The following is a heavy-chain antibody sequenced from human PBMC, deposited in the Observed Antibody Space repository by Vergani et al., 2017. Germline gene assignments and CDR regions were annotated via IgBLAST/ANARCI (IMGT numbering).Heavy chain of an antibody. D-gene: IGHD5/OR15-5a*01. CDR1: GFTFSSYG. J-gene: IGHJ6*02. CDR2: IRYDGSTK. Sequence: QVQLVESGGGVVQPGGSLRLSCAASGFTFSSYGMHWVRQAPGKGLEWVAFIRYDGSTKYYADSVKGRFTISRDNSKNTLYLQMNSLRAEDTAVYYCAKDRAVDKESYYYYGMDVWGQGTTVTVSS. CDR3: AKDRAVDKESYYYYGMDV. V-gene: IGHV3-30*02.